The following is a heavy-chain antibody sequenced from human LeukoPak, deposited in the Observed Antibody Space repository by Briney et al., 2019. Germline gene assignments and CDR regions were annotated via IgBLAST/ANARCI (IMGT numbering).Heavy chain of an antibody. CDR1: GGSITSTNY. V-gene: IGHV4-4*02. J-gene: IGHJ4*02. Sequence: PSETLSLTCGVSGGSITSTNYWTWVRQPPGKGLEWIGEANLQGCTNYNPSLMGRVAISVDMSENHISLQLTSVTAADTAVYYCAREGGPYRPLDYSGQGTLVTVSS. CDR2: ANLQGCT. CDR3: AREGGPYRPLDY.